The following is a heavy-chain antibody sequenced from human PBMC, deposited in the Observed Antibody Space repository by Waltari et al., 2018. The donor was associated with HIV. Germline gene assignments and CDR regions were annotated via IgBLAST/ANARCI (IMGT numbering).Heavy chain of an antibody. Sequence: QVQLVQSGAEVKKPGSSVKVSCKASGRTFSTYTISWVRQGPGQGLEWMGRIIPILGIANYAQKLQGRVTITAEKSTSTAYMELSSLRAEDTAVYYCAPSGSRSSDYWGQGTLVTVSS. D-gene: IGHD3-10*01. J-gene: IGHJ4*02. CDR3: APSGSRSSDY. V-gene: IGHV1-69*02. CDR1: GRTFSTYT. CDR2: IIPILGIA.